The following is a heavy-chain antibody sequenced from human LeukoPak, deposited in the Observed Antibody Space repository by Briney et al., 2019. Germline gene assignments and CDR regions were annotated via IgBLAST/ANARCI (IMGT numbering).Heavy chain of an antibody. D-gene: IGHD6-19*01. J-gene: IGHJ4*02. CDR1: GVSISGNY. CDR2: ILYTGST. CDR3: ARFATGGSYYFDY. V-gene: IGHV4-59*08. Sequence: SERLSLTCTVSGVSISGNYWSWIRQPPGKGLEWIGYILYTGSTNYNPSLQSRVTMLLDTSKNQFSLKLISVTAADTAVYYCARFATGGSYYFDYWGQGTLVIVSS.